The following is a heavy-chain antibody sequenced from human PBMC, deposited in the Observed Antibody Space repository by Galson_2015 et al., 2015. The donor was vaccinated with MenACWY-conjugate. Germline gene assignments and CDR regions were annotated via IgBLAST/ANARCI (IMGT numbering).Heavy chain of an antibody. CDR1: GSTFSNYA. CDR2: INVGSGNT. CDR3: ARAPLGYGYDYFDP. V-gene: IGHV1-3*01. J-gene: IGHJ5*02. Sequence: SVKVSCKASGSTFSNYAMHWMRQAPGQRLEWMRWINVGSGNTRSAQKFQGRVTITTDTSASTAYMELSSLRSEDTAVYYCARAPLGYGYDYFDPWGQGTLVTVSS. D-gene: IGHD5-18*01.